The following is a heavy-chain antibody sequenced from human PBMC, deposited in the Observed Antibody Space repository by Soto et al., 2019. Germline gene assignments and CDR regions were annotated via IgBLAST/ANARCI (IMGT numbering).Heavy chain of an antibody. J-gene: IGHJ6*02. D-gene: IGHD4-4*01. Sequence: PGGSLRLSCAASGFTFSSYAMSWVRQAPGKGLEWVSAISGSGGSTYYADSVKGRFTISRDNSKNTLYLQMNSLRAEDTAVDYCAKESIARTVTGTYYYYGTDVWGQGTTVTVS. CDR2: ISGSGGST. CDR1: GFTFSSYA. CDR3: AKESIARTVTGTYYYYGTDV. V-gene: IGHV3-23*01.